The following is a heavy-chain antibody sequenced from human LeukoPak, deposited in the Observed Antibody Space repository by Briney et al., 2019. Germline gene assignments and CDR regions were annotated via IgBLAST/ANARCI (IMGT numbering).Heavy chain of an antibody. J-gene: IGHJ4*02. CDR1: GGSISSSSYY. CDR3: ARASTFGGVIGFYYFDY. D-gene: IGHD3-16*02. CDR2: IYYRGST. V-gene: IGHV4-61*05. Sequence: PSETLSLTCTVSGGSISSSSYYWGWIRQPPGKGLEWIGYIYYRGSTNYNPSLKSRVTISVDTSKNQFSLKLSSVTAADTAVYYCARASTFGGVIGFYYFDYWGQGTLVTVSS.